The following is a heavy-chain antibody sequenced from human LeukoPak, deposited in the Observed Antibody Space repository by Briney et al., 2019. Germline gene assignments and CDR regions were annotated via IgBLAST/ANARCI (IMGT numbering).Heavy chain of an antibody. J-gene: IGHJ4*02. V-gene: IGHV3-33*03. D-gene: IGHD3-22*01. CDR2: IWYDGSNK. Sequence: GGSLRLSCAASGFTFSSYGMHWVRQAPGKGLEWVAVIWYDGSNKYYADSVKGRFTISRDNAKNSLYLQMNSLRAEDTALYYCAKDISSSGYYYVDYWGQGTLVTVSS. CDR1: GFTFSSYG. CDR3: AKDISSSGYYYVDY.